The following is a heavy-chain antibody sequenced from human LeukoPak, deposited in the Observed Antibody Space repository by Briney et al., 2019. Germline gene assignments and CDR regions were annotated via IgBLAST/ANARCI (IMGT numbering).Heavy chain of an antibody. J-gene: IGHJ4*02. Sequence: GGSLRLSCAVSGFCVSSFGMSWVRQAPGKRLEWVSAISVNGETTWYADSVKGRFIISRDNSKNTLYLQLSSLRAEDTAVYYCAQGYSSGWYPYWGQGSLVSVSS. CDR1: GFCVSSFG. D-gene: IGHD6-19*01. V-gene: IGHV3-23*01. CDR2: ISVNGETT. CDR3: AQGYSSGWYPY.